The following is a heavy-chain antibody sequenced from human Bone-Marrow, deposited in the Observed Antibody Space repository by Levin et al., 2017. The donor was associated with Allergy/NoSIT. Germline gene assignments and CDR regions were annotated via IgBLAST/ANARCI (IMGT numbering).Heavy chain of an antibody. CDR2: ITPMFGKV. CDR3: ARAQTYNFHNTYYYGMDV. J-gene: IGHJ6*02. D-gene: IGHD5-24*01. Sequence: ASVKVSCKASGGTFSDYRIIWVRQAPGQGLEWMGGITPMFGKVKYAENIQTFQGRVTITADKATSTAYMELSTLRSADTAVYYCARAQTYNFHNTYYYGMDVWGQGTTVTVSS. CDR1: GGTFSDYR. V-gene: IGHV1-69*06.